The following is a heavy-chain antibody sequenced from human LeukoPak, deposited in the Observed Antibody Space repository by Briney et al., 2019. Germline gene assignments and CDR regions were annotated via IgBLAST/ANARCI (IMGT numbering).Heavy chain of an antibody. CDR1: GFTFSSYG. J-gene: IGHJ5*02. CDR2: ISYDGSNK. V-gene: IGHV3-30*03. Sequence: PGGSLRLSCAASGFTFSSYGMHWVRQAPGKGLEWAAVISYDGSNKYYADSVKGRFTISRDNSKNTLYLQMNSLRSEDTAVYYCARGGSGSYITGINWFDPWGQGTLVTVSS. CDR3: ARGGSGSYITGINWFDP. D-gene: IGHD3-10*01.